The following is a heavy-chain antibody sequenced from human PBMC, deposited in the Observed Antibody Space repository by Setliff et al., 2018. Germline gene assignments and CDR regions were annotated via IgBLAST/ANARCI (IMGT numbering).Heavy chain of an antibody. Sequence: ASFNVSCKASGYTFTSHYMHWVRQAPLLGLEWMGTINPSSGRTSYAQKFQGRVTMTRDTSKSTVYMDMRRRREEEKAVYYCARDVFPYHYEGEGERGGKG. J-gene: IGHJ6*03. CDR2: INPSSGRT. CDR3: ARDVFPYHYEGEGER. V-gene: IGHV1-46*01. D-gene: IGHD3-22*01. CDR1: GYTFTSHY.